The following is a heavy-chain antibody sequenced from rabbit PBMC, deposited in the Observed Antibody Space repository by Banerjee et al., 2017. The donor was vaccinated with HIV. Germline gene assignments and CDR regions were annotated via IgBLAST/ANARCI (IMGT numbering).Heavy chain of an antibody. CDR1: GFSFSSGYY. Sequence: QSLEESGGGLVKPGASLTLTCTASGFSFSSGYYMCWVRQAPGRGLELIACIYTTSGSTWYASWVNGRFTISRSTSLNTVDLQMTSLTAADTATYFCSRGLVAGVLDLWGQGTLVTVS. V-gene: IGHV1S43*01. CDR2: IYTTSGST. D-gene: IGHD3-3*01. J-gene: IGHJ3*01. CDR3: SRGLVAGVLDL.